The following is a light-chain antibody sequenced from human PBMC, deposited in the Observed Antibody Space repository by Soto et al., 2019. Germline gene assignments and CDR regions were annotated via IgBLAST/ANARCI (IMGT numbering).Light chain of an antibody. J-gene: IGKJ1*01. Sequence: EIVLTQSPGTLSLSPGERATLSCRASQSIRSNSLAWYQQRPGQAPRLLIYAASSRATGIPDRFSGSGSGTDFTLTISSLEPEDFAVYYCQQRSSSRTFGQGTKVDIK. CDR3: QQRSSSRT. CDR2: AAS. CDR1: QSIRSNS. V-gene: IGKV3-20*01.